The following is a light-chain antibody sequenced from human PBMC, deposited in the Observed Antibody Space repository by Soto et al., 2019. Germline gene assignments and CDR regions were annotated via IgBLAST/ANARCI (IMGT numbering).Light chain of an antibody. CDR1: QSVSNN. CDR2: GAS. J-gene: IGKJ1*01. Sequence: EIVMTQSPVTLFVSPGERATLSCRASQSVSNNLAWYQQKPGQAPRLLIYGASTRATGIPARFSGSGSGTEFTLTISSLQSEDFAVYYCQHYNNWPPWTFGQGTKVEIK. V-gene: IGKV3-15*01. CDR3: QHYNNWPPWT.